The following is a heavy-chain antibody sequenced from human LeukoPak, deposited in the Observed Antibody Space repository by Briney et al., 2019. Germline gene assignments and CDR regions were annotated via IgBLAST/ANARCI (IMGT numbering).Heavy chain of an antibody. CDR2: IIPIFGTA. D-gene: IGHD1-7*01. J-gene: IGHJ6*03. Sequence: SVKVSCKASGGTFSSYAISWVRQAPGQGLEWMGGIIPIFGTANYAQKFQGRVTITADESTSTAYMELSSLRSEDTAVYYCAREVGGTGTTPEDPDYYNYMDVWGKGTTVTVSS. V-gene: IGHV1-69*13. CDR1: GGTFSSYA. CDR3: AREVGGTGTTPEDPDYYNYMDV.